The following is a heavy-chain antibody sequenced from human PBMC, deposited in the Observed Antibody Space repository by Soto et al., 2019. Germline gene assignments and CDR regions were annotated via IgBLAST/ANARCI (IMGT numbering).Heavy chain of an antibody. D-gene: IGHD3-10*01. V-gene: IGHV1-69*02. J-gene: IGHJ4*02. CDR3: ARGPYGSGSYFSTFDY. Sequence: SVKVSCKASGGTFSSYTISWVRQAPGQGLEWMGRIIPILGIANYAQKFQGRVTITADKSTSTAYMELSSLRSEDTAVYYCARGPYGSGSYFSTFDYWGQGTLVTVSS. CDR1: GGTFSSYT. CDR2: IIPILGIA.